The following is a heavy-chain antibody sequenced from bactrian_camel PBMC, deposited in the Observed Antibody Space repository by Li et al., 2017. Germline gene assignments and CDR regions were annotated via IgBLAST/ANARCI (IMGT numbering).Heavy chain of an antibody. CDR1: GFTISTYC. Sequence: VQLVESGGGLVQPGGSLSLSCAASGFTISTYCMSWVRQALGKGLEWVSAITSSGGNTWYSDSVKGRFTISRDNAKNTVYLQMNSLKSEDTALYYCATGGQMGWVDFGYWGQGTQVTVS. V-gene: IGHV3S40*01. CDR3: ATGGQMGWVDFGY. D-gene: IGHD5*01. J-gene: IGHJ6*01. CDR2: ITSSGGNT.